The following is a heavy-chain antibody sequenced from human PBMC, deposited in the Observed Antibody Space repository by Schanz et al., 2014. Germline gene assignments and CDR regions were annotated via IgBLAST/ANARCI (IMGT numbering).Heavy chain of an antibody. CDR2: ITPSGGNT. V-gene: IGHV1-46*01. CDR1: GYTFTRYY. Sequence: QVQLVQSGAEMKKPGASVKVSCKASGYTFTRYYIHWVRQAPGQGLEWMGIITPSGGNTNYAQTLQGRVTMTTDTSTSTAYMELRSLRSDDTAMYYCARDQSPYTNSSDVRYFDYWGQGSLVTVSS. D-gene: IGHD6-6*01. CDR3: ARDQSPYTNSSDVRYFDY. J-gene: IGHJ4*02.